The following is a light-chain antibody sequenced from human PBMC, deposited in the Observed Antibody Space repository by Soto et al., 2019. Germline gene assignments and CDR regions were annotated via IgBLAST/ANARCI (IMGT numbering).Light chain of an antibody. CDR1: RGIANF. J-gene: IGKJ1*01. V-gene: IGKV1-27*01. CDR3: QKYNSAPWT. Sequence: DNQMTQSPSSLSASVGDRVTITCRASRGIANFLAWYQQRPGKIPKLLIYGASTLQSGVPSRFSGSWSGTDFTLTISSLQPEDFATYYCQKYNSAPWTFGQGTKVE. CDR2: GAS.